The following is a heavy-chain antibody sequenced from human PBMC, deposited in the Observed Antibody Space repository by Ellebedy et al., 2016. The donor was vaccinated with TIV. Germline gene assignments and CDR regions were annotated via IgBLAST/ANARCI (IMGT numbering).Heavy chain of an antibody. V-gene: IGHV3-48*01. Sequence: PGGSLRLSCATSGFTFSSYHMNWVRQAPGKGLEWLSYISTSSSTTFYADSVKGRFTISRDNAKNSLYLQMNSLRAEDTAVYYCARDYYDSSGYYWGGYWGQGTLVTVSS. D-gene: IGHD3-22*01. J-gene: IGHJ4*02. CDR3: ARDYYDSSGYYWGGY. CDR2: ISTSSSTT. CDR1: GFTFSSYH.